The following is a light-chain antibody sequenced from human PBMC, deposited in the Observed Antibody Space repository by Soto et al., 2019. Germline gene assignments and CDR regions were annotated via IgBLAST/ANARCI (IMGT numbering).Light chain of an antibody. V-gene: IGLV2-14*01. J-gene: IGLJ1*01. Sequence: QSALTQPASVSGSPGQSITISCSGTSSDVGGYNYVYWYQQHPGKAPKVMIYDVSNRPSGFSNRFSGSKSGNTSSLTISGLQSEDEADDYCYSDTISSTYVCGTGTKLTVL. CDR1: SSDVGGYNY. CDR2: DVS. CDR3: YSDTISSTYV.